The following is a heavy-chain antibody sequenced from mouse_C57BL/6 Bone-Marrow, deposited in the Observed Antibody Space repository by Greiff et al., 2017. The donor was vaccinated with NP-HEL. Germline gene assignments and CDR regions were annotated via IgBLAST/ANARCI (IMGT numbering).Heavy chain of an antibody. CDR2: IYPRSGNT. V-gene: IGHV1-81*01. J-gene: IGHJ1*03. CDR1: GYTFTSYG. Sequence: QLQQSGAELALPGASVKLSCKASGYTFTSYGISWVKQRTGQGLEWIGEIYPRSGNTYYNEKFKGKATLTADKSSSTAYMELRSLTSEDSAVYFCARVYYSNYRSYWYFDVWGTGTTVTVSS. D-gene: IGHD2-5*01. CDR3: ARVYYSNYRSYWYFDV.